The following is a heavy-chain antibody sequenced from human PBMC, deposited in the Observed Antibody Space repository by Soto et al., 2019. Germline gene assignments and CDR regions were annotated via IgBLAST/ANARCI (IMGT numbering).Heavy chain of an antibody. CDR1: GYTFASHE. CDR3: ARRPPVFHWYFGL. CDR2: MNPNSGNT. D-gene: IGHD3-10*01. Sequence: QVQLVQSGAEVKKPGASVKVSCKASGYTFASHEINWVRQATGQGLEWMGGMNPNSGNTDYAQKFQDRVTMTRNTSISTAYMELSSLSSEDTAVYFCARRPPVFHWYFGLWGRATLVTVSS. V-gene: IGHV1-8*01. J-gene: IGHJ2*01.